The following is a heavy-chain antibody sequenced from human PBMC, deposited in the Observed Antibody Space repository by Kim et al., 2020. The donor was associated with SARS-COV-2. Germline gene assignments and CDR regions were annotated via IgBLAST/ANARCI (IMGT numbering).Heavy chain of an antibody. CDR3: ARDTPHYDFWSGYWYYFDY. CDR2: INPNSGGT. D-gene: IGHD3-3*01. Sequence: ASVKVSCKASGYTFTGYYMHWVRQAPGQGLEWMGRINPNSGGTNYAQKFQGRVTMTRDTSISTAYMELSWLRSDDTAVYYCARDTPHYDFWSGYWYYFDYWGQGTLVTVSS. V-gene: IGHV1-2*06. J-gene: IGHJ4*02. CDR1: GYTFTGYY.